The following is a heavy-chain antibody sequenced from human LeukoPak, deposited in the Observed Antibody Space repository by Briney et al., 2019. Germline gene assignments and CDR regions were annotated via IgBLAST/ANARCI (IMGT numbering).Heavy chain of an antibody. CDR1: GYTFTSYY. V-gene: IGHV1-46*01. D-gene: IGHD6-13*01. J-gene: IGHJ4*02. CDR3: ARATAAGRRVDY. Sequence: ASVKVSCKASGYTFTSYYMHWVRQAPGQGLEWMAIINPSGGSTTYAQKSQGRVTMTRDTSTSTVYMELSSLRSEDTAVYYCARATAAGRRVDYWGQGTLVTVSS. CDR2: INPSGGST.